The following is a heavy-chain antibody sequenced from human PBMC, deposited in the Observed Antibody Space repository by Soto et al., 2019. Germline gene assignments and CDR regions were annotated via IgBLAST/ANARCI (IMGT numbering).Heavy chain of an antibody. CDR2: ISYDGSNK. D-gene: IGHD3-10*01. CDR1: GFTFSTYG. J-gene: IGHJ6*02. V-gene: IGHV3-30*18. Sequence: VQLVESGGGLVQPGGSLRLSCAASGFTFSTYGMHWVRQAPGKGLEWVALISYDGSNKNYADSVKGRFTISRDNSKNTLYLQMNSLRVEDTAVYYCAKDEVRTPSLYAMDVWGQGTTVTVSS. CDR3: AKDEVRTPSLYAMDV.